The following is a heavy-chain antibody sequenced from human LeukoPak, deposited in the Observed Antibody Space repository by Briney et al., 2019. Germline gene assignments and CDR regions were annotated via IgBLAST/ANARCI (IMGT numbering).Heavy chain of an antibody. V-gene: IGHV3-30*18. CDR3: AKTDVLLENWFGP. Sequence: GGSLRLSCAASGFTFSSYGMHWVRQAPGKGLEWEAVISYDGSNKYYADSVKGRFTISRDNSKNTLYLQMNSLRAEDTAVYYCAKTDVLLENWFGPWGQGTLVTVSS. CDR2: ISYDGSNK. J-gene: IGHJ5*02. CDR1: GFTFSSYG. D-gene: IGHD3-16*01.